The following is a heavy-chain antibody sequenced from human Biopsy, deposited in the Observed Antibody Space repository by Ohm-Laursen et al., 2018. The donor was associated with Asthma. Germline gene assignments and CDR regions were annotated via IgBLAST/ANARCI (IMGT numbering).Heavy chain of an antibody. V-gene: IGHV4-30-4*01. J-gene: IGHJ4*02. CDR2: IYYIGSA. CDR3: ARRWGVRRYFGY. CDR1: GGSISSGAYY. D-gene: IGHD3-10*01. Sequence: TLSLTCTVSGGSISSGAYYWSWVRQPPGKGLEWFGYIYYIGSAYYNPSLKSRVAISLDTSKNQFSLKLSSVTAADTAVYFCARRWGVRRYFGYWGQGTLVTGSS.